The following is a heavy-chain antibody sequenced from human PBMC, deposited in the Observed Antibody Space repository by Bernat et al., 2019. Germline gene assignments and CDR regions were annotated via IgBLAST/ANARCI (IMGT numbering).Heavy chain of an antibody. CDR3: ARNQQQLVGGYYYYYYGMDV. V-gene: IGHV3-33*01. CDR1: GFTFSNYG. J-gene: IGHJ6*02. D-gene: IGHD6-13*01. Sequence: QVQMVESGGGVVQPGRSLRLTCVASGFTFSNYGMHWVRQAPGKGLEWVAIIWYDGSNKYYADSVKGRFTISRDNSKNTLYLQMNSLRAEDTAVYYCARNQQQLVGGYYYYYYGMDVWGQGTTVTVSS. CDR2: IWYDGSNK.